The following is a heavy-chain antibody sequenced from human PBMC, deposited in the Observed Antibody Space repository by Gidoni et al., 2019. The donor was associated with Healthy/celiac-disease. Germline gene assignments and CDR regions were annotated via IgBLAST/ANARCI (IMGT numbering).Heavy chain of an antibody. CDR3: AKITGSIAARRSLGMDV. V-gene: IGHV3-30*18. CDR1: GFTFSSYG. CDR2: ISYDGSNK. D-gene: IGHD6-6*01. Sequence: QVQLVESGGGVVQPGRSLRLSCAASGFTFSSYGMHWVRQAPGKGLEWVAVISYDGSNKYYADSVKGRFTISRDNSKNTLYLQMNSLRAEDTAVYYCAKITGSIAARRSLGMDVWGQGTTVTVSS. J-gene: IGHJ6*02.